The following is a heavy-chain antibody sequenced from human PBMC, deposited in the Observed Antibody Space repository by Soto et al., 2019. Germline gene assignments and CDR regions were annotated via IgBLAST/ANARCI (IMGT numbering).Heavy chain of an antibody. J-gene: IGHJ5*02. V-gene: IGHV1-69*08. D-gene: IGHD3-9*01. Sequence: QVQLVQSGAEVKKPGSSVKVSCKASGGTFSSYTISWVRQAPGQGLEWMGRIIPILGIANYAQKFQGRVTITADKATSTACMELSSLRSEDTAVYYCAREARYFDWLLLSSFDPWGQGTLVTVSS. CDR3: AREARYFDWLLLSSFDP. CDR2: IIPILGIA. CDR1: GGTFSSYT.